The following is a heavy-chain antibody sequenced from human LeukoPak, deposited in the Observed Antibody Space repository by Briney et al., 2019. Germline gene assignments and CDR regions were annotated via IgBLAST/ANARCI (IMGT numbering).Heavy chain of an antibody. CDR3: ASHRYWTSTSSRFYFDS. V-gene: IGHV4-59*08. J-gene: IGHJ4*02. Sequence: SETLSLTCSVSGASTIAYYWSWIRQPPGQGLEWIGYVYYNGNMSYNPSLKSRVTISIDTSKNQFPLKLTSVTAADTAVYYCASHRYWTSTSSRFYFDSWGQGRLVTVSS. CDR1: GASTIAYY. D-gene: IGHD2-2*01. CDR2: VYYNGNM.